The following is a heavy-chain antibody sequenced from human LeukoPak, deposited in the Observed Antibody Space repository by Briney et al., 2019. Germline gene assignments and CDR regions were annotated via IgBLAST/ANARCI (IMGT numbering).Heavy chain of an antibody. CDR1: GFTFSSYW. CDR2: IKQDGSEK. J-gene: IGHJ4*02. Sequence: GGSLRLSCAASGFTFSSYWMSWVRQAPGKGLEWVANIKQDGSEKYYVDSVKGRFTISRDNAKNSLYLQMNSLRAEDTAVYYCARDSYCGGGSCYSSALFFGYWGQGTLVTVSS. V-gene: IGHV3-7*01. CDR3: ARDSYCGGGSCYSSALFFGY. D-gene: IGHD2-15*01.